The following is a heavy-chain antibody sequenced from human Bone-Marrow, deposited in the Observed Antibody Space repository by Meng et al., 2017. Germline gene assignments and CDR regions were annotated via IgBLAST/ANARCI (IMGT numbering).Heavy chain of an antibody. V-gene: IGHV3-20*04. CDR1: GFNFDDYG. Sequence: GESLKISCAASGFNFDDYGMSWVRQAPGKGLEWVSGINWNGGSTGYADSVKGRFTISRDNAKNTLYLQMNSLRAEDTAMYFCARSLSDTAKGVFNIWGQGTVVTVSS. J-gene: IGHJ3*02. CDR2: INWNGGST. D-gene: IGHD2-21*02. CDR3: ARSLSDTAKGVFNI.